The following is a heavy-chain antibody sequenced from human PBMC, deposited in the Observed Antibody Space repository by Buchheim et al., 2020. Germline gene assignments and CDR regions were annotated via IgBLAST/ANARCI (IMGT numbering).Heavy chain of an antibody. V-gene: IGHV3-23*01. CDR3: AKRSGSYASFDY. Sequence: EVQLLESGGGLVQPGGSLRLSCAASGFTFSNFAMSWVRQAPGKGLEWVSGISGGGDTTYYADSVKGRFPISRDNSKYTLYVQMNSLRAEDTAIYYCAKRSGSYASFDYWSQGTL. CDR1: GFTFSNFA. J-gene: IGHJ4*02. CDR2: ISGGGDTT. D-gene: IGHD1-26*01.